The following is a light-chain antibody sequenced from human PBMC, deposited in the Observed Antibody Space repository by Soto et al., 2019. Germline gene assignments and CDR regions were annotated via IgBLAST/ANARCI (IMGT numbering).Light chain of an antibody. CDR2: QTS. CDR1: QSINPR. Sequence: EIVLTQSPATLSSFPGDRVTLSCRASQSINPRLAWYQHRPGQAPRLLIYQTSIRDAGIQARFSASGSGTDFPLAISDVEPGDFGLYYCHQRQSPPGTVGQRTKGDI. V-gene: IGKV3-11*01. J-gene: IGKJ1*01. CDR3: HQRQSPPGT.